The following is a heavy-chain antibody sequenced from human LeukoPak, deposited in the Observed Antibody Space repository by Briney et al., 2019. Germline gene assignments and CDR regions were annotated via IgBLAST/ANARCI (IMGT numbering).Heavy chain of an antibody. D-gene: IGHD5-18*01. V-gene: IGHV4-28*01. J-gene: IGHJ4*02. CDR1: GYSISSSNW. Sequence: SETLSLTCAVSGYSISSSNWWGWIRQPPGKGLEWIGYIYYSGRTYYNPSLKSRVTMSVDTSKNQFSLKLSSVTAVDTAVYYCARSRGLDTAMTYFDYWGQGTLVTVSS. CDR3: ARSRGLDTAMTYFDY. CDR2: IYYSGRT.